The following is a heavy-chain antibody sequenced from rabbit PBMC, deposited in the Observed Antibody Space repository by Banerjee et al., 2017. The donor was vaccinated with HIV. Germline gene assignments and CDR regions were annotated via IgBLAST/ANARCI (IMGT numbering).Heavy chain of an antibody. Sequence: QEQLEESGGDLVKPGASLTLTCKASGFSFSSGYDMCWVRQAPGKGLEWIACIDTNSGNTVYASWVNGRFTISKTSSTTVTLQMTSLTAADTATYFCAKWGSGWEFGLWGQGTLVTVS. CDR1: GFSFSSGYD. D-gene: IGHD4-1*01. J-gene: IGHJ3*01. CDR2: IDTNSGNT. CDR3: AKWGSGWEFGL. V-gene: IGHV1S45*01.